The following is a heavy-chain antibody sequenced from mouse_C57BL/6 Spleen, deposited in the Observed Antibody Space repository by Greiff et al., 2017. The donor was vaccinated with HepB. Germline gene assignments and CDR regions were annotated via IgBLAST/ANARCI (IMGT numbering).Heavy chain of an antibody. D-gene: IGHD4-1*01. CDR3: ARRLGGFYFDY. Sequence: QVQLQQPGAELVRPGSSVKLSCKASGYTFTSYWMDWVKQRPGQGLEWIGNIYPSDSETHYNQKFKDKATLTVDKSSSTAYMQLSSLTSEDSAVYYCARRLGGFYFDYCGQGTTLTVSS. CDR2: IYPSDSET. J-gene: IGHJ2*01. V-gene: IGHV1-61*01. CDR1: GYTFTSYW.